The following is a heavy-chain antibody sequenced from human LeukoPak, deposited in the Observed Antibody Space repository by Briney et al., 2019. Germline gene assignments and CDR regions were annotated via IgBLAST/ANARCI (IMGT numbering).Heavy chain of an antibody. CDR2: IYYSAST. J-gene: IGHJ4*02. CDR3: AVATPGGEDY. D-gene: IGHD5-12*01. Sequence: LDWIAYIYYSASTNYNPSLKSRVTISVDTSKNQFSLKLSSVTAADTAVYYCAVATPGGEDYWGQGTLVTVSS. V-gene: IGHV4-59*08.